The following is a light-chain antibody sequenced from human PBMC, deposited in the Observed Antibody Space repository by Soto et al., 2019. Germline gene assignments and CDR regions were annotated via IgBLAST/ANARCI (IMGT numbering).Light chain of an antibody. J-gene: IGKJ2*01. CDR3: QQHVSFPRS. V-gene: IGKV1-9*01. CDR2: AAS. CDR1: QGIGRF. Sequence: DIQLTQSPSFLSASVGDRVTIACRASQGIGRFLVWYQQKPGKAPKVLIYAASTLQSGVPSRFSGSGSGTEFTLTVSSLQPEDSAIYYCQQHVSFPRSFGQGTKLEIK.